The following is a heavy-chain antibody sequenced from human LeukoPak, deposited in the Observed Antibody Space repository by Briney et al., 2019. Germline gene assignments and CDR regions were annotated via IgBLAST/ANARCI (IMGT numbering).Heavy chain of an antibody. V-gene: IGHV3-7*01. Sequence: GGSLRLSCAASGFTLSSYWMSWVRQAPGKGLEWVAIIKQDGSEKYYVDSAKGRFTISRDNARNSLYLQMNSLRAEDTAVYYCARQRWDDFWSGNWGGAYYMDVWGKGTTVTVSS. CDR2: IKQDGSEK. D-gene: IGHD3-3*01. CDR3: ARQRWDDFWSGNWGGAYYMDV. CDR1: GFTLSSYW. J-gene: IGHJ6*03.